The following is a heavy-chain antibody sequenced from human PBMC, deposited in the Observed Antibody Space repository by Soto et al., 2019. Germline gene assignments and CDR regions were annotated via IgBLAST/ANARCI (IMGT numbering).Heavy chain of an antibody. D-gene: IGHD2-2*01. V-gene: IGHV4-39*01. CDR3: ARLGGYCSSTSCYGFYGMDV. J-gene: IGHJ6*02. CDR2: FYYSEST. CDR1: GGSISSGPYS. Sequence: ETLSLTCTVSGGSISSGPYSWGWIRQPPGERLEWIGTFYYSESTYYNPSLEGRVTISVDTSKNQFSLKVSSVTVADTAVYYCARLGGYCSSTSCYGFYGMDVWGQGTTVTVS.